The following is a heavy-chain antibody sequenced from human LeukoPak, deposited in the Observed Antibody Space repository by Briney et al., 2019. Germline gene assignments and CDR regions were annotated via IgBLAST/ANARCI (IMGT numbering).Heavy chain of an antibody. Sequence: ASVKVSCKASGYTFTGYYMHWVRQAPGQGLEWMGWINPNSGNTGYAQKFQGRVTITRNTSISTAYMELSSLRSEDTAVYYCARGRSDTAMVNGAYYFDYWGQGTLVTVSS. J-gene: IGHJ4*02. CDR3: ARGRSDTAMVNGAYYFDY. D-gene: IGHD5-18*01. CDR2: INPNSGNT. V-gene: IGHV1-8*03. CDR1: GYTFTGYY.